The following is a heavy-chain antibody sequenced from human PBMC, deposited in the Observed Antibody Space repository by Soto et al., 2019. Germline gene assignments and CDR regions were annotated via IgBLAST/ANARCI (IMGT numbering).Heavy chain of an antibody. V-gene: IGHV3-33*01. Sequence: GGSLRLSCAASGFTFSSYGMHWVRQAPGKGLEWVAVIWYDGSNKYYADSVKGRFTTSRDNSKNTLYLQMNSLRAEDTAVYYCARSRSSSALDVWGQGTTVTVSS. CDR2: IWYDGSNK. D-gene: IGHD6-6*01. CDR3: ARSRSSSALDV. J-gene: IGHJ6*02. CDR1: GFTFSSYG.